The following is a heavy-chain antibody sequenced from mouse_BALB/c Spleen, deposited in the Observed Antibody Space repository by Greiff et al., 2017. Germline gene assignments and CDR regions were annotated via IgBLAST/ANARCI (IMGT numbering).Heavy chain of an antibody. D-gene: IGHD2-2*01. CDR1: GYTFTSYW. J-gene: IGHJ4*01. Sequence: VQLQQSGAELVRPGASVKLSCKASGYTFTSYWMQWVKQRPGQGLEWIGAIYPGDGDTRYTQKFKGKATLTADKSSSTAYMQLSSLASEDSAVYYYGELWLHYYAMDYWGQGTSVTVSS. CDR3: GELWLHYYAMDY. CDR2: IYPGDGDT. V-gene: IGHV1-87*01.